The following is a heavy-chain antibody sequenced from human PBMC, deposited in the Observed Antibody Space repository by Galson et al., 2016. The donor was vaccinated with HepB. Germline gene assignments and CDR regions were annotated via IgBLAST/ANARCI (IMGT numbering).Heavy chain of an antibody. CDR3: ARGVGTIFGVVITDYYYYGMYV. Sequence: SVKVSCKASGGTFSSYAISWVRQAPGQGLEWMGGIIPIFGTANYAQKFQGRVTITADESTSTAYMELSSLRSEDTAVYYCARGVGTIFGVVITDYYYYGMYVWGQGTTVTVSS. V-gene: IGHV1-69*13. J-gene: IGHJ6*02. CDR1: GGTFSSYA. D-gene: IGHD3-3*01. CDR2: IIPIFGTA.